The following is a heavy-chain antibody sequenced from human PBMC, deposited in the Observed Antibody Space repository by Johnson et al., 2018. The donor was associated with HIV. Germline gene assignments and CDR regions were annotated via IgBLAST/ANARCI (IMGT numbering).Heavy chain of an antibody. Sequence: QMQLVESGGGLVQPGGSLRLSCAASGFTFSSYGMHWVRQAPGKGLEWVAFIRYDGSNKYYADSVKGRFTISRDNSKNTLYLQMNSLRAEDTAVYYCAKVRCGGDCLDAFDICGQGTMVTVSS. J-gene: IGHJ3*02. V-gene: IGHV3-30*02. CDR3: AKVRCGGDCLDAFDI. CDR1: GFTFSSYG. CDR2: IRYDGSNK. D-gene: IGHD2-21*02.